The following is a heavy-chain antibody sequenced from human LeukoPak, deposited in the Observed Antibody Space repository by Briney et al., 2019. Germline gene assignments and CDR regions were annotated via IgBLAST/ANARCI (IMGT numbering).Heavy chain of an antibody. Sequence: GGSLRLSCVASGFIFSSYWLSWVRQAPGKGLEWVANIKQDEGERQYVDSVKGRFTISRDNTKNSLYLQMNSLTAEDTAVFYCARRRYGEAFDVWGQGTMVTVSS. D-gene: IGHD3-9*01. J-gene: IGHJ3*01. CDR2: IKQDEGER. CDR3: ARRRYGEAFDV. CDR1: GFIFSSYW. V-gene: IGHV3-7*01.